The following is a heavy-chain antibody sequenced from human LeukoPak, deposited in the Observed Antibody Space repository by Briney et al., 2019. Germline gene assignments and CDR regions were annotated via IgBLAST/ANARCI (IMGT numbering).Heavy chain of an antibody. D-gene: IGHD3-16*02. CDR3: ARDGYDYVWGSYRYSGMDV. CDR1: GGSISSGDYY. V-gene: IGHV4-30-4*01. CDR2: INHSGST. J-gene: IGHJ6*02. Sequence: SQTLSLTCTVSGGSISSGDYYWSWIRQPPGKGLEWIGEINHSGSTNYNPSLKSRVTISVDTSKNQFSLKLSSVTAADTAVYYCARDGYDYVWGSYRYSGMDVWGQGTTVTVSS.